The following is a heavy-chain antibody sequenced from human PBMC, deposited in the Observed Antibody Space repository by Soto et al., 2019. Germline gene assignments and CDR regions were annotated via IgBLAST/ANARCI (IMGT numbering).Heavy chain of an antibody. Sequence: RGSLGLSCAVSGLNFNSHDMYWVRQPPGKRLEYVSNITFAATSTSYADAVKVRFAISRDNSQNTVYLEMNHLGPEDTAIYCCVVDPHSEWAYFWGPGTLLTV. D-gene: IGHD2-8*01. J-gene: IGHJ4*02. V-gene: IGHV3-23*01. CDR1: GLNFNSHD. CDR3: VVDPHSEWAYF. CDR2: ITFAATST.